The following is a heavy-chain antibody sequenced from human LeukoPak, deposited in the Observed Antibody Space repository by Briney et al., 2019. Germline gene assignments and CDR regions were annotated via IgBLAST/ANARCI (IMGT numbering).Heavy chain of an antibody. D-gene: IGHD5-18*01. CDR2: INHSGST. V-gene: IGHV4-34*09. CDR1: GGSFSGYY. CDR3: ARDSGNSYGPFDY. J-gene: IGHJ4*02. Sequence: SETLSLTCAVYGGSFSGYYWSWIRQPPGKGLEWIGEINHSGSTNYNPSLKSRVTISVDTSKNQFSLKLSSVTAADTAVYYCARDSGNSYGPFDYWGQGTLVTVSS.